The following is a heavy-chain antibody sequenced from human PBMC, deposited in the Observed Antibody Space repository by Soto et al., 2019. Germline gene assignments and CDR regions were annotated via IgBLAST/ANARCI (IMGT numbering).Heavy chain of an antibody. J-gene: IGHJ5*02. D-gene: IGHD1-1*01. V-gene: IGHV1-69*06. Sequence: SVKVSCKASGGTFSSYAISWVRQAPGQGREWMGGINPIFVTANNAQKFRGRVTITADKSTSTAYMELSSLRSEDTAVYYCAREGPGTISWGQGTLVTVSS. CDR2: INPIFVTA. CDR3: AREGPGTIS. CDR1: GGTFSSYA.